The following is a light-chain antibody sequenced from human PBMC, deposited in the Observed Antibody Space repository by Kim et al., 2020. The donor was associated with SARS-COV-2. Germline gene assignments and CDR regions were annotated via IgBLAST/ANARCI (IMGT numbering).Light chain of an antibody. CDR3: QQTYRIPLT. CDR1: QTIAAY. V-gene: IGKV1-39*01. Sequence: DIQMTQSPSSLSASLGDRVTITCRSSQTIAAYLNWYQQRPGKPPKLLIFASSTLENGVPSRFSGSGSGTDFTLTINNVQPEDFATSYCQQTYRIPLTLRQGTRMEIE. CDR2: ASS. J-gene: IGKJ5*01.